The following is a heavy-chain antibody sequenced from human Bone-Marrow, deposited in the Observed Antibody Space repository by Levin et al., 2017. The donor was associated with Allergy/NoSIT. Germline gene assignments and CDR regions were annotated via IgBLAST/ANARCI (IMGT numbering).Heavy chain of an antibody. V-gene: IGHV4-4*07. CDR3: ARTNAGGATYCDS. D-gene: IGHD3-16*01. Sequence: SETLSLTCTISDGSIKNYYWSWIRQSAEEGLEWIGRIHGGGTTHYNPSFASRLTISLDTSKNQFSLKLTSVTAADTAINYCARTNAGGATYCDSWGRGTLVTVSS. CDR2: IHGGGTT. J-gene: IGHJ4*02. CDR1: DGSIKNYY.